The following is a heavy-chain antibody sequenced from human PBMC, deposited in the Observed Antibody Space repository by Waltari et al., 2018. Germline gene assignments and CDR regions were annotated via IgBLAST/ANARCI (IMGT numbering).Heavy chain of an antibody. CDR3: ARLNDYGDYPFDY. CDR1: GYTFTSYA. V-gene: IGHV1-3*01. D-gene: IGHD4-17*01. J-gene: IGHJ4*02. Sequence: QVQLVQSGAEVKKPGASVKVSCKASGYTFTSYAMHWERQAPGQRLEWMGWINAGNGNTKYSQKFQGRVTITRDTSASTAYMELSSLRSEDTAVYYCARLNDYGDYPFDYWGQGTLVTVSS. CDR2: INAGNGNT.